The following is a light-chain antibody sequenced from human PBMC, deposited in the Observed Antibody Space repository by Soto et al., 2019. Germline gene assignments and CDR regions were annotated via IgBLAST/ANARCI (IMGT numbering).Light chain of an antibody. Sequence: DIEMTQSPSTLSASVGDRVTITCRATQSLNIWLAWYQQKPGKAPKLLISKASSLESGVPSRFSGSGSGTEFSLTISSLQPDDFATYYCQQYKAYSYTFGQGTQLE. V-gene: IGKV1-5*03. CDR1: QSLNIW. J-gene: IGKJ2*01. CDR2: KAS. CDR3: QQYKAYSYT.